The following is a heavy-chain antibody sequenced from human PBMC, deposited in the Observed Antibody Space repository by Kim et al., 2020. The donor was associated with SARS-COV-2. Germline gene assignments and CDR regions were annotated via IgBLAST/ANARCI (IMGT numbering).Heavy chain of an antibody. V-gene: IGHV3-30*18. CDR2: ISYDGSNK. D-gene: IGHD3-10*01. CDR1: GFTFSSYG. CDR3: AKDIWEVRGVIIDYYYYGMDV. J-gene: IGHJ6*02. Sequence: GGSLRLSCAASGFTFSSYGMHWVRQAPGKGLEWVAVISYDGSNKYYADSVKGRFTISRDNSKNTLYLQMNSLRAEDTAVYYCAKDIWEVRGVIIDYYYYGMDVWGQGTTVTVSS.